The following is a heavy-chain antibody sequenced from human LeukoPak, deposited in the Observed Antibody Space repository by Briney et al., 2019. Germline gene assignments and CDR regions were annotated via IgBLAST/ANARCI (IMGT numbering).Heavy chain of an antibody. CDR1: GFTFRSYA. D-gene: IGHD2-2*01. V-gene: IGHV3-23*01. CDR3: AKSDCSSTSCCTFDY. CDR2: ISGSSGST. Sequence: PGGTLRLSCAASGFTFRSYAMSWVRQAPGKGLEWVSGISGSSGSTYYADSVKGRFTISRDNSQNSLYLQMNSLRAEDTAIYYCAKSDCSSTSCCTFDYWGQGTLVTVSS. J-gene: IGHJ4*02.